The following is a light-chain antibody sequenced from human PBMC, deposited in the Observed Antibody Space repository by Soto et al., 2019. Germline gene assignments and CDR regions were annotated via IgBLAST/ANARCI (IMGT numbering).Light chain of an antibody. V-gene: IGKV1-5*03. CDR2: QAS. Sequence: DIQMTQSPSTLSASVGDRVTITCRASQSISGYLAWYQQKPGKAPNLLMYQASTLQSGVPSRFSGSGFGTEFTLTISSLHPDDFATYPCQQHLRYPLTFGQGTRLEIK. J-gene: IGKJ5*01. CDR1: QSISGY. CDR3: QQHLRYPLT.